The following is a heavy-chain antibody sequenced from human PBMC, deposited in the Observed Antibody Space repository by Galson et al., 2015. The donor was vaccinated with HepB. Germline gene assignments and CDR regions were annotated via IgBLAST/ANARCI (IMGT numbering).Heavy chain of an antibody. D-gene: IGHD5-24*01. V-gene: IGHV3-30*18. J-gene: IGHJ4*02. CDR2: ISYDGSNK. CDR1: GFTFSSYG. Sequence: SLRLSCAASGFTFSSYGMHWVRQAPGKGLEWVAVISYDGSNKYYADSVKGRFTISRDNSKNTLYLQMNSLRAEDTAVYYCAKGVKGMAAIWDYWGQGTLVTVSS. CDR3: AKGVKGMAAIWDY.